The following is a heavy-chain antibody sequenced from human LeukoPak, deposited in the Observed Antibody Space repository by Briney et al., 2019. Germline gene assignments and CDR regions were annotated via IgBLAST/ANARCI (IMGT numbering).Heavy chain of an antibody. D-gene: IGHD3-10*01. J-gene: IGHJ4*02. CDR2: VSYDGSIK. V-gene: IGHV3-30*15. Sequence: GGSLRLSCAASGFTFKNYVIHWVRQAPGKGLEWVAVVSYDGSIKYYAYSVKGRFTFSRDNSKNTLYLQMSSLRAEDTAVYYCAREGYYGSGTPSFYFDFWGQGTLVTVSS. CDR3: AREGYYGSGTPSFYFDF. CDR1: GFTFKNYV.